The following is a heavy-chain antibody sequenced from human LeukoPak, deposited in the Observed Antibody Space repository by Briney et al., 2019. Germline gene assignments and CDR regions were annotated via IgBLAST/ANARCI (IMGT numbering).Heavy chain of an antibody. CDR1: GFTFDDYA. Sequence: TGGSLRLSCAASGFTFDDYAMPWVRQAPGKGLEWVSGISWNSGSIGYADSVKGRFTISRDNAKNSLYLQMNSLRAEDTALYYCAKDSQQQLDGGNFDYWGQGTLVTVSS. CDR2: ISWNSGSI. J-gene: IGHJ4*02. D-gene: IGHD6-13*01. CDR3: AKDSQQQLDGGNFDY. V-gene: IGHV3-9*01.